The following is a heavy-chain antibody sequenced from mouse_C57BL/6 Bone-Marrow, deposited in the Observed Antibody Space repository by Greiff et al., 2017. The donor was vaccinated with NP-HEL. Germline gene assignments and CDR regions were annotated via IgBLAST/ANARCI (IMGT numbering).Heavy chain of an antibody. CDR3: ARWDGYDVGFAY. CDR1: GYTFTSYW. Sequence: QVQLQQSGAELVMPGASVKLSCKASGYTFTSYWMHWVKQRPGQGLEWIGELDPSDSYTNYNQKFKGKSTLTVDKSSSTAYMQLSSLTSEDSAVYYCARWDGYDVGFAYWGQGTLVTVSA. CDR2: LDPSDSYT. V-gene: IGHV1-69*01. D-gene: IGHD2-2*01. J-gene: IGHJ3*01.